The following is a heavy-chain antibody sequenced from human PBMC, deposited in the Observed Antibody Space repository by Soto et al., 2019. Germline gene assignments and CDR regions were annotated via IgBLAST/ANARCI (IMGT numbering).Heavy chain of an antibody. D-gene: IGHD2-2*01. J-gene: IGHJ4*02. CDR3: AREVVPAADHSFDC. Sequence: KTSETLSLTCTVSGGSISSGDYYWSWIRQPPGKGLEWIGYIYYSGSTYYNPSLKSRVTISVDTSKNQFSLKLSSVTAADTAVYYCAREVVPAADHSFDCWGQRTLVTVSS. CDR2: IYYSGST. V-gene: IGHV4-30-4*01. CDR1: GGSISSGDYY.